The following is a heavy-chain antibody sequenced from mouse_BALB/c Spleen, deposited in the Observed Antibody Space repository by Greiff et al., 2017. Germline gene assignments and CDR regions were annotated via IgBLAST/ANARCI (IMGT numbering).Heavy chain of an antibody. CDR2: ISSGGSYT. CDR1: GFTFSSYG. D-gene: IGHD2-3*01. CDR3: ARDGPNYYAMDY. J-gene: IGHJ4*01. V-gene: IGHV5-6*01. Sequence: EVNVVESGGDLVKPGGSLKLSCAASGFTFSSYGMSWVRQTPDKRLEWVATISSGGSYTYYPDSVKGRFTISRDNAKNTLYLQMSSLKSEDTAMYYCARDGPNYYAMDYWGQGTSVTVSS.